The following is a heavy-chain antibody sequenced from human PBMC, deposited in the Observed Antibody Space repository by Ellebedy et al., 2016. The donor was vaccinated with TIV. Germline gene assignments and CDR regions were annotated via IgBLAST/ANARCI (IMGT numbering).Heavy chain of an antibody. CDR1: GFTFNYYG. CDR3: AKVFGSGWAYDVFDI. J-gene: IGHJ3*02. V-gene: IGHV3-30*18. CDR2: VSFDGNKR. Sequence: GESLKISCEASGFTFNYYGMHWVRQAPGKGLEWVAVVSFDGNKRYYVDSVKGRFTISRDNSKNTVYLQMDRLRPDDTAVYYCAKVFGSGWAYDVFDIWGQGTKVTVSS. D-gene: IGHD6-19*01.